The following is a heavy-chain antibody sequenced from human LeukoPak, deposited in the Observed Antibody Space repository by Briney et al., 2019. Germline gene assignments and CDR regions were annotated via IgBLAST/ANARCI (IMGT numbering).Heavy chain of an antibody. J-gene: IGHJ4*02. CDR2: IKQDGSEK. Sequence: GGSLRLSCAASGFTFSSYWMSRVRQAPGKGLEWVANIKQDGSEKYYVDSVKGRFTISRDNAKNSLYLQMNSLRAEDTAVYYCARAGGSSWSDYWGQGTLVTVSS. D-gene: IGHD6-13*01. CDR3: ARAGGSSWSDY. V-gene: IGHV3-7*01. CDR1: GFTFSSYW.